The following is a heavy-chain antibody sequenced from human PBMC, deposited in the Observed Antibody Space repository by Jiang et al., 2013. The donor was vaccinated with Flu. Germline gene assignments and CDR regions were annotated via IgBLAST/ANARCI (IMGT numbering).Heavy chain of an antibody. CDR3: ARAREDCGGDCPLDWFDP. Sequence: KPSETLSLTCTVSGDSVYSGSYYWSWIRQPPGRGLEWIGHIYFTGRVKYNPSLKSRVTISLDTSKNQFSLKVNSVTAADTAVYYCARAREDCGGDCPLDWFDPWGQGTLVTVSS. CDR2: IYFTGRV. V-gene: IGHV4-61*01. D-gene: IGHD2-21*02. J-gene: IGHJ5*02. CDR1: GDSVYSGSYY.